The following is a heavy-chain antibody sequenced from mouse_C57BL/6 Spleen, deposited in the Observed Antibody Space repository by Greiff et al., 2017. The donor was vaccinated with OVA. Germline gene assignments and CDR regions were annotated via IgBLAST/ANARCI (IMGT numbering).Heavy chain of an antibody. CDR1: GYSFTGYY. V-gene: IGHV1-42*01. Sequence: VQLKESGPELVKPGASVKISCKASGYSFTGYYMNWVKQSPEKSLEWIGEINPSTGGTTYNQKFKAKATLTVDKSSSTAYMQLKSLTSEDSAVYYCARGDYDYDRYFDVWGTGTTVTVSS. D-gene: IGHD2-4*01. CDR2: INPSTGGT. CDR3: ARGDYDYDRYFDV. J-gene: IGHJ1*03.